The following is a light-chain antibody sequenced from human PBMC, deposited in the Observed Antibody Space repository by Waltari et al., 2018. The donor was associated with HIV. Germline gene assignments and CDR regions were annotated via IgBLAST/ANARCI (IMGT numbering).Light chain of an antibody. V-gene: IGKV3-20*01. Sequence: EIVLTQSTGTLSLSPGERVTLSCRASQSVSSSSLVWYQQKPGQAPRLLIYGASSRATGIPDRFSGSGSGTDFTLTISRLDPEDFAVYYCHQYGSSVTFGQGTRLEIK. CDR3: HQYGSSVT. CDR2: GAS. CDR1: QSVSSSS. J-gene: IGKJ5*01.